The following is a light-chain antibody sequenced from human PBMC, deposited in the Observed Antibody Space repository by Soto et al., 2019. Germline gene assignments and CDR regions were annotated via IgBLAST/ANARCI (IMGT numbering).Light chain of an antibody. V-gene: IGLV2-14*03. CDR3: ASFTRSVTVV. Sequence: QSALTPPASVSGSLGQSITISCAGTSSAVGGYNYVSWYQQHPGKVPRLIISDVNKRPSGVSDRFSGSKSGNTASLTISGLQAEDEADYYCASFTRSVTVVFGGGTKLTVL. CDR2: DVN. J-gene: IGLJ2*01. CDR1: SSAVGGYNY.